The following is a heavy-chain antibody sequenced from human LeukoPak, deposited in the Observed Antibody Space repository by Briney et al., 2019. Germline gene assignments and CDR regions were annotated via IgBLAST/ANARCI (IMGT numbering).Heavy chain of an antibody. D-gene: IGHD3-10*01. CDR1: GYTFTSYY. CDR2: INPSGGST. V-gene: IGHV1-46*01. J-gene: IGHJ4*02. CDR3: GRSFGNYYGSGTPPLYFDY. Sequence: ASVKVSCKASGYTFTSYYMHWVRQAPGQGLEWMGIINPSGGSTSYAQIFQGRVTMTRDTSTSIAYMELRSLRYDDTAVYFCGRSFGNYYGSGTPPLYFDYWGQGTLVTVSS.